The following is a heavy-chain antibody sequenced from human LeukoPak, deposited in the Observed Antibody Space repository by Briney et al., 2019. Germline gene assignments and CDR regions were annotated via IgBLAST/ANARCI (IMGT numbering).Heavy chain of an antibody. Sequence: HTGGSLRLSCAASGLTVSSNFMSWVRQAPGEGLEWVSVIHSDGRTFYADTVKGRFTVSRDNSNDMLFLQMNSLRAEDTAVYYCARNVGGMATGYFDYWGQGTPVTVSS. CDR3: ARNVGGMATGYFDY. CDR2: IHSDGRT. J-gene: IGHJ4*02. D-gene: IGHD5-12*01. CDR1: GLTVSSNF. V-gene: IGHV3-66*02.